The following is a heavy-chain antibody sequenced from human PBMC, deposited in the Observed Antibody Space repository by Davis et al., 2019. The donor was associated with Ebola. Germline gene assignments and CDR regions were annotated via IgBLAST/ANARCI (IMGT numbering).Heavy chain of an antibody. D-gene: IGHD6-19*01. CDR2: IYYSGST. Sequence: MPSETLSLTCTVSGGSISSSSYYWGWIRQPPGKGLEWIGSIYYSGSTYYNPSLKSRVTMSVDTSKNQFSLKLSSVTAVDTAVYYCARGGTVAWPPYYFDYWGQGTLVTVSS. CDR1: GGSISSSSYY. V-gene: IGHV4-39*07. CDR3: ARGGTVAWPPYYFDY. J-gene: IGHJ4*02.